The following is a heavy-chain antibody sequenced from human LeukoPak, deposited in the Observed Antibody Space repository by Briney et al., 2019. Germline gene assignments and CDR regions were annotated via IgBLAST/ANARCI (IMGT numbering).Heavy chain of an antibody. D-gene: IGHD2-15*01. CDR2: IYYSGST. V-gene: IGHV4-59*08. J-gene: IGHJ4*02. Sequence: SETLSLTCTVSGGSISSYYWSWTRQPPGKGLEWIGYIYYSGSTNYNPSLKSRVTISVDTSKNQFSLKLSSVTAADTAVYYCARSLGCCSGGSCYPYYFDYWGQGTLVTVSS. CDR1: GGSISSYY. CDR3: ARSLGCCSGGSCYPYYFDY.